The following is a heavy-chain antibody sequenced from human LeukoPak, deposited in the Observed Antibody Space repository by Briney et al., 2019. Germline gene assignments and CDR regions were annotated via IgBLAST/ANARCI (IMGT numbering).Heavy chain of an antibody. CDR3: AKDPVDYGDYVPGDY. V-gene: IGHV3-43*02. CDR2: ISGDGGST. CDR1: GFTFDDYA. D-gene: IGHD4-17*01. J-gene: IGHJ4*02. Sequence: GGSLRLSCAASGFTFDDYAMHWVRQAPGKGLEWVSLISGDGGSTYYADSVKGRFTISRDNSRNSLYLQMNSLRTEDTALYYCAKDPVDYGDYVPGDYWGQGTLVTVSS.